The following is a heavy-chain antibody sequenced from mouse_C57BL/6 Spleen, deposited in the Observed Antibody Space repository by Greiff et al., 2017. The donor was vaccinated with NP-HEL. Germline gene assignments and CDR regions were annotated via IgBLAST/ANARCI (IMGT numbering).Heavy chain of an antibody. CDR2: IWSGGST. D-gene: IGHD2-2*01. Sequence: VQLQQSGPGLVQPSQSLSITCTVSGFSLTSYGVHWVRQSPGKGLEWLGVIWSGGSTDYNAAFISRLSISKDNSKSQVFFKMNSLQADDTAIYYCARNSGYDQAWFAYWGQGTLVTVSA. V-gene: IGHV2-2*01. CDR1: GFSLTSYG. CDR3: ARNSGYDQAWFAY. J-gene: IGHJ3*01.